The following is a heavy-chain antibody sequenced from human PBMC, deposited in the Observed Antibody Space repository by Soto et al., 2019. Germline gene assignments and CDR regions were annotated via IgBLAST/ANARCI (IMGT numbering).Heavy chain of an antibody. D-gene: IGHD3-10*01. J-gene: IGHJ4*02. CDR2: INHSGST. V-gene: IGHV4-34*01. CDR1: GGSFSGYY. Sequence: SETLSLTCAVYGGSFSGYYWSWIRQPPGKGLEWIGEINHSGSTNYNPSLKSRVTISVDTSKNQFSLKLSSVTAADTAVYYCARGRESYYYGSGSYLYWGQGTLVTVSS. CDR3: ARGRESYYYGSGSYLY.